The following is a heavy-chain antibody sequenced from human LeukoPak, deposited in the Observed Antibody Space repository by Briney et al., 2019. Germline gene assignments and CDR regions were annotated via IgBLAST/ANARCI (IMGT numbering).Heavy chain of an antibody. D-gene: IGHD3-10*01. J-gene: IGHJ3*02. CDR2: ISYDGSNK. V-gene: IGHV3-30*14. CDR3: ARGGSYDAFDI. CDR1: VFTFSSYA. Sequence: PGRSLRLSCAASVFTFSSYAMHWVRQAPGKGLEWVAVISYDGSNKYYADSVKGRFTISRDNSKNTLYLQMNSLRAEDTAVYYCARGGSYDAFDIWGQGTMVTVSS.